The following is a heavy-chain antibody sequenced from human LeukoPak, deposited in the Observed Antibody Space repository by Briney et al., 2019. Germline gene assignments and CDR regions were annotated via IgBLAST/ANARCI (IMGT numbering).Heavy chain of an antibody. CDR2: INQDGSER. Sequence: GGSLRLSCAASGFTFSSYWMSWVRQAPGKGLEWVANINQDGSERFYVDSVKGRFTISRDNPKKSLYLQMNSLRAEDTAVYYCARGSWHDYWGQGTLVTVSS. CDR1: GFTFSSYW. CDR3: ARGSWHDY. D-gene: IGHD6-13*01. J-gene: IGHJ4*02. V-gene: IGHV3-7*03.